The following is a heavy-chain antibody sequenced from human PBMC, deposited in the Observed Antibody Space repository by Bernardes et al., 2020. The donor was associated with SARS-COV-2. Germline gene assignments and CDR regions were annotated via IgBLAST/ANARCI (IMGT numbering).Heavy chain of an antibody. Sequence: SRSTHYNPSLKSRVTISVDTSKNQFSLQLSSVTAADTAVYHCARQDFIAAAGTRWFDPWGQ. CDR2: SRST. CDR3: ARQDFIAAAGTRWFDP. D-gene: IGHD6-13*01. V-gene: IGHV4-39*01. J-gene: IGHJ5*02.